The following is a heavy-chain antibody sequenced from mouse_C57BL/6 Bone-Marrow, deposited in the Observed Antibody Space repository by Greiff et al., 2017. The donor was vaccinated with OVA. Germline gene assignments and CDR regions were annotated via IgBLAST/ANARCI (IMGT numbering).Heavy chain of an antibody. CDR2: ISSGSSNI. CDR3: ASGSSYWYFDV. J-gene: IGHJ1*03. D-gene: IGHD1-1*01. CDR1: GFTFSDYG. Sequence: EVHLVESGGGLVKPGGSLKLSCAASGFTFSDYGMPWVRQAPEKGLEWVAYISSGSSNIYYADTVKGRFTISRDNAKNTLFLQMTSLRSEDTAMYYCASGSSYWYFDVWGTGTTVTVAS. V-gene: IGHV5-17*01.